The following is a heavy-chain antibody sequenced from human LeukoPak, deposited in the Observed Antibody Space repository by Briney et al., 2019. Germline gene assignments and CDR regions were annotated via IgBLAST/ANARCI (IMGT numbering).Heavy chain of an antibody. V-gene: IGHV1-18*01. CDR3: ARVNDIAVVAAAAPHYEY. D-gene: IGHD2-15*01. Sequence: ASVKVSCKPSGYTFISYGISWVRQAPGQGLEWVGWISAYKGFTDYAQKFQGRVAMTTDTSTSTVYMELMSLTFEDTAVYYCARVNDIAVVAAAAPHYEYWGQGTLVTVSS. CDR2: ISAYKGFT. J-gene: IGHJ4*02. CDR1: GYTFISYG.